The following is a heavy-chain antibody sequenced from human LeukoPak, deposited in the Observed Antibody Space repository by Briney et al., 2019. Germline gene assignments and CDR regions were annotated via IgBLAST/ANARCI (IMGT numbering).Heavy chain of an antibody. CDR1: GFTFTSSA. Sequence: ASVKVSCKASGFTFTSSAVQWVRQDRGQRLEWIGWIVVGSGNTNYAQKFQERVTITRDMSTSTAYMELSSLRSEDTAVYYCAAGYGSGSLFDYWGQGTLVTVSS. CDR3: AAGYGSGSLFDY. D-gene: IGHD3-10*01. J-gene: IGHJ4*02. V-gene: IGHV1-58*01. CDR2: IVVGSGNT.